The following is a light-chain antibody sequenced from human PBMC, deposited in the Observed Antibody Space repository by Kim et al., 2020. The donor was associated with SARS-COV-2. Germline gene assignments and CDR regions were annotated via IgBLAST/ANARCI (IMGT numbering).Light chain of an antibody. J-gene: IGKJ1*01. Sequence: IAGWLAWYQQKPGKAPKLLIYKASNLGSGVPSTFSGSGSGTEFTLTINSLQPDDSATYYCQQYSNWPWTFGQGTKLEI. V-gene: IGKV1-5*03. CDR3: QQYSNWPWT. CDR1: IAGW. CDR2: KAS.